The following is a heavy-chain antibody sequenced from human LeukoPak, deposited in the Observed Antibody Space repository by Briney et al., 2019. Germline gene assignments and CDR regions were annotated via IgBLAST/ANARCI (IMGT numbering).Heavy chain of an antibody. Sequence: SQTLSLTCTVSGGSISGYYWSWIRQPPGKGLEWIGYIFSSGSTNYNPSLKSRVTISEDTSVNQFSLKLSSVTAADTAVYYCARHYYDRSDSYSFDYWGQGTLVTVSS. J-gene: IGHJ4*02. D-gene: IGHD3-22*01. V-gene: IGHV4-59*08. CDR1: GGSISGYY. CDR3: ARHYYDRSDSYSFDY. CDR2: IFSSGST.